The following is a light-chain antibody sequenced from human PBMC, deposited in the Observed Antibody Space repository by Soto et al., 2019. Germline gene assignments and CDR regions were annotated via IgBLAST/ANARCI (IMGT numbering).Light chain of an antibody. V-gene: IGKV1-5*03. Sequence: DIEMTQSPSTLSASVGDRVTITCRASQSIRTWLAWYQQKPGKAPKLLIYKASSLEGGVPSRFSGSGSGTEFTLTISSLQPDDFATYYCQQYNDYSLWTFGQGTKVEIK. J-gene: IGKJ1*01. CDR2: KAS. CDR3: QQYNDYSLWT. CDR1: QSIRTW.